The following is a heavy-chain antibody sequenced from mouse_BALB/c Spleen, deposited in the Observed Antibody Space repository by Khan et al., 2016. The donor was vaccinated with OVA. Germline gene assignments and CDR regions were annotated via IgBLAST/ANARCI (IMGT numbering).Heavy chain of an antibody. D-gene: IGHD1-1*01. CDR1: GYSFTGYF. Sequence: EVKLEESGPELVKPGASVKISCKASGYSFTGYFMNWVMQSHGKSLEWIGRINPHIGETFYNQKFKDKATLTVDESSRTAHMELRSQASEDSAVYYCARKNGSDFDYWGQGTTLTVSS. V-gene: IGHV1-20*02. J-gene: IGHJ2*01. CDR3: ARKNGSDFDY. CDR2: INPHIGET.